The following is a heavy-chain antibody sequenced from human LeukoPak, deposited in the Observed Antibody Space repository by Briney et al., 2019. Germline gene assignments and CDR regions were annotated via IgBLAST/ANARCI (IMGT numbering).Heavy chain of an antibody. CDR2: IIPIFGTA. V-gene: IGHV1-69*05. Sequence: SVKVSCKASGGTFSSYAIIWVRQAPGQGLEWMGGIIPIFGTANYAQKFQGRVTITTDESTSTAYMELSSLRSEDTAVYYCAGTTVTTYIGAFDIWGQGTMVTVSS. J-gene: IGHJ3*02. CDR1: GGTFSSYA. D-gene: IGHD4-17*01. CDR3: AGTTVTTYIGAFDI.